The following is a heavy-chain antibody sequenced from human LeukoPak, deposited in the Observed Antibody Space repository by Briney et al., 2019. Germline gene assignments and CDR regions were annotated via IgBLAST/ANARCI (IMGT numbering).Heavy chain of an antibody. CDR1: GFTFSSYA. CDR2: ISYDGSNK. V-gene: IGHV3-30*14. D-gene: IGHD2-21*02. J-gene: IGHJ4*02. Sequence: PGGSLRLSCAASGFTFSSYAMHWVRQAPGKGLEWVAVISYDGSNKYYADSVKGRFTISRDNSKNTLYLQMGSLRTEDMAVYYCARLAYCGGGCYGNTDYWGQGTLVTVSS. CDR3: ARLAYCGGGCYGNTDY.